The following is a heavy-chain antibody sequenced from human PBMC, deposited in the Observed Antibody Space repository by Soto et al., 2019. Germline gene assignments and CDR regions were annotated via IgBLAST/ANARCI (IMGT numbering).Heavy chain of an antibody. V-gene: IGHV3-53*01. J-gene: IGHJ6*02. CDR3: ARDLGGRGDYGNYYYYYYGMDV. D-gene: IGHD4-17*01. CDR2: IYSGGST. CDR1: GFTVSSNY. Sequence: PGGSLRLSCAASGFTVSSNYMSWVRQAPGKGLEWVSVIYSGGSTYYADSVKGRFTISRDNSKNTLYLQMNSLRAEDTAVYYCARDLGGRGDYGNYYYYYYGMDVWGQGTTVTVSS.